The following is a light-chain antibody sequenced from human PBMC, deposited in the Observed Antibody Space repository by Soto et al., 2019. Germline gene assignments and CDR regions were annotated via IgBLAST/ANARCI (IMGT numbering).Light chain of an antibody. J-gene: IGKJ1*01. V-gene: IGKV3-20*01. CDR2: GAS. CDR1: QPIVATY. Sequence: EIVFTQSPGSLSLSPGERATLSCRASQPIVATYLAWYQQKLGQAPRLLIYGASSRASGIPDRFSGGGSGTDFTLTITRLEPEDSAVYYCQLGGFGQGTKVEIQ. CDR3: QLGG.